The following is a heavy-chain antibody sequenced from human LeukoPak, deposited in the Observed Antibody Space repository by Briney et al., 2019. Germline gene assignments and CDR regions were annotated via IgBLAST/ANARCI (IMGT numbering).Heavy chain of an antibody. Sequence: GGSLRLSCTASGFTFGDYAMSWVRQAPGKGLEWVGFIRSKAYGGTTEYAASVKGRFTISRDDSKSIAYLQMNSLKTEDTAVYYCTRATYYYDSSGYDYWGQGTLVTVSS. CDR3: TRATYYYDSSGYDY. J-gene: IGHJ4*02. CDR2: IRSKAYGGTT. D-gene: IGHD3-22*01. V-gene: IGHV3-49*04. CDR1: GFTFGDYA.